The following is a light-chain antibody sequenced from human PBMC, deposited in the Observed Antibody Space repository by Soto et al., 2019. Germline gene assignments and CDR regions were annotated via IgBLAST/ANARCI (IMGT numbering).Light chain of an antibody. Sequence: IQMTQSPSSLYASVGDRVTITCRASQAIRTALGWYQQKPGKVPKLLIYAASILQSGVPPRFSGSGSGTDFTLTISSLQPEDFATYYCLLDFRYFWAFGQGTKVDIK. CDR1: QAIRTA. CDR3: LLDFRYFWA. J-gene: IGKJ1*01. CDR2: AAS. V-gene: IGKV1-6*01.